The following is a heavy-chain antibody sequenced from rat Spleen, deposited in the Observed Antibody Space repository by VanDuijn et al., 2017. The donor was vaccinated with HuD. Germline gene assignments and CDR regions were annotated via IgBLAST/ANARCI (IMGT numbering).Heavy chain of an antibody. Sequence: EVQLVESDGGLVQPGRSLKLSCAASGFTFSDFYMAWVRQAPTKGLEWVATISYGDSSGHSSTYYRDSVKGRFTISRDNAKSTLYLQMDSLRSEDTATYYCARHNSGYGVMDAWGQGASVTVSS. CDR1: GFTFSDFY. V-gene: IGHV5-29*01. D-gene: IGHD4-3*01. CDR2: ISYGDSSGHSST. J-gene: IGHJ4*01. CDR3: ARHNSGYGVMDA.